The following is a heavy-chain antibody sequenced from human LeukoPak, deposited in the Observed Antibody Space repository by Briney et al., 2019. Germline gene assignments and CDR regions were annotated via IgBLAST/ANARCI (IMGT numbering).Heavy chain of an antibody. CDR3: AEALVVPAQTDY. D-gene: IGHD2-2*01. J-gene: IGHJ4*02. CDR1: GFTFSSYA. V-gene: IGHV3-23*01. Sequence: GGSLRLSCAASGFTFSSYAMSWVRQAPGKGLEWVPAISGSGGSTYYADSVKGRFTISRDNSKNTLYLQMNSLRAEDTAVYYCAEALVVPAQTDYWGQGTLVTVSS. CDR2: ISGSGGST.